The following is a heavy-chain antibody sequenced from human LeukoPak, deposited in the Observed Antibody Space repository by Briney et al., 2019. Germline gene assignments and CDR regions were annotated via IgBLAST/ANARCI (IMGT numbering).Heavy chain of an antibody. Sequence: ASVKVSCKASGYTFTGYYMHWVRQAPGQGLEWMGWINPNSGGTNYAQKFQGRVTMTTDTSTSTAYMELRSLRSDDTAVYYCARVFCSSTSCHGMAWGWFDPWGQGTLVTVSS. J-gene: IGHJ5*02. CDR2: INPNSGGT. V-gene: IGHV1-2*02. CDR1: GYTFTGYY. CDR3: ARVFCSSTSCHGMAWGWFDP. D-gene: IGHD2-2*01.